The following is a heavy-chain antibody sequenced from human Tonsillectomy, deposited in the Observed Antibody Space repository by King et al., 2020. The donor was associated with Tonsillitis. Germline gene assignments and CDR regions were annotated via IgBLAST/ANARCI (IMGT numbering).Heavy chain of an antibody. Sequence: VQLVESGGGLVKPGGSLRLSCIASGSTFTNAWMTWVRQAPGKGPEWVGRIKSQDDAGPTDYAASVKGRFIISRGDSKNATFLQMSNLKSEDTGFYYCCGSYVEDDSFYDWGQGTIVTVS. CDR2: IKSQDDAGPT. V-gene: IGHV3-15*01. D-gene: IGHD1-26*01. J-gene: IGHJ3*01. CDR3: CGSYVEDDSFYD. CDR1: GSTFTNAW.